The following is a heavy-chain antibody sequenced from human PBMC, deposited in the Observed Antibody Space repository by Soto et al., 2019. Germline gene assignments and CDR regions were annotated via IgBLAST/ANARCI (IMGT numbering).Heavy chain of an antibody. CDR1: GGSISSGGYY. Sequence: QVQLQESGPGLVKPSQTLSLTCTVSGGSISSGGYYWSWIRQHPGKGLEWIGYIYYSGRTYYNTSLKSRVTRSVDTYKNQFRLKLSSVTAAGTAVYYCARDRGSIAARGWNDVRYYYYGMDVLGQGATVTVSS. CDR3: ARDRGSIAARGWNDVRYYYYGMDV. J-gene: IGHJ6*02. V-gene: IGHV4-31*03. D-gene: IGHD6-6*01. CDR2: IYYSGRT.